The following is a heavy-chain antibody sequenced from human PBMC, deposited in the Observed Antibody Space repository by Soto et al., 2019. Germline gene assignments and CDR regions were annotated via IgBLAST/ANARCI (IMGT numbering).Heavy chain of an antibody. CDR2: IYYSGST. J-gene: IGHJ4*02. D-gene: IGHD3-22*01. V-gene: IGHV4-30-4*01. Sequence: PSETLSLTCTVSGGSISSGDYYWSWIRQPPGKGLEWIGYIYYSGSTYYNPSLKSRVTIPVDTSKNQFSLKLSSVTAADTAVYYCAREDLNYYDSSGYFYWGQGTLVTVSS. CDR1: GGSISSGDYY. CDR3: AREDLNYYDSSGYFY.